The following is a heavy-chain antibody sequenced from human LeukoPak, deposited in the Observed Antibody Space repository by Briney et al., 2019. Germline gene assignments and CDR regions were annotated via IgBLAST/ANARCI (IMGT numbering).Heavy chain of an antibody. CDR3: ARDGLWGYCTNGVCYVDY. CDR2: ISSSGSYI. CDR1: RFTFSSYS. Sequence: GGSLRLSCAASRFTFSSYSMNWVRQAPGKGLEWVSSISSSGSYIYYADSVKGRFTISRDNAKNSLYLQMNSLRAEDTAVYYCARDGLWGYCTNGVCYVDYWGQGTLVTVSS. D-gene: IGHD2-8*01. V-gene: IGHV3-21*01. J-gene: IGHJ4*02.